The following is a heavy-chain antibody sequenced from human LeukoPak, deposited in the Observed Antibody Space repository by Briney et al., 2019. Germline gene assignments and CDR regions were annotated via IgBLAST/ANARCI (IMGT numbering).Heavy chain of an antibody. CDR2: FDPEDGET. V-gene: IGHV1-24*01. Sequence: ASVKVFCKVSGYTLTQLAMHWVRQTPGKGLEWMGGFDPEDGETIYTQKFQGRVTMTEDTSTDTAYMELSSLSSEDSAVYYCVTDGATYYLRWGQGTLVTVSS. CDR3: VTDGATYYLR. CDR1: GYTLTQLA. J-gene: IGHJ4*02. D-gene: IGHD2/OR15-2a*01.